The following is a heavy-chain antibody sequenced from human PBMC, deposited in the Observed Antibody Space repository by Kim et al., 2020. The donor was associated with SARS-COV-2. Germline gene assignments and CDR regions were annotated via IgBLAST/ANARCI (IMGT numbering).Heavy chain of an antibody. CDR2: ISGGDTT. D-gene: IGHD3-10*01. CDR1: GFSFSNYA. V-gene: IGHV3-23*01. CDR3: ARVVSGPRVDEDAFAL. J-gene: IGHJ3*01. Sequence: GGSLRLSCAASGFSFSNYAMSWFRQAPGTGLEWVSSISGGDTTYYAESAKGRFSISRDNTQSTLYLQMNSLRAEDTAVYYCARVVSGPRVDEDAFALWGRGRMVTVSS.